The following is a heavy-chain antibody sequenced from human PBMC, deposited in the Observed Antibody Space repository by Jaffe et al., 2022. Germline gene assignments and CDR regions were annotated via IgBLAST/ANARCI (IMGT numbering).Heavy chain of an antibody. D-gene: IGHD4-17*01. V-gene: IGHV3-21*01. J-gene: IGHJ5*02. Sequence: EVQLVESGGGLVKPGGSLRLSCAASGFTFSSYSMNWVRQAPGKGLEWVSSISSSSSYIYYADSVKGRFTISRDNAKNSLYLQMNSLRAEDTAVYYCARERYGDPNWFDPWGQGTLVTVSS. CDR1: GFTFSSYS. CDR2: ISSSSSYI. CDR3: ARERYGDPNWFDP.